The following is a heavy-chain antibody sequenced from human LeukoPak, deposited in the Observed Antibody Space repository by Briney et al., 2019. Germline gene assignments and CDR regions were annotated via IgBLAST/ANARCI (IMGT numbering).Heavy chain of an antibody. CDR1: GGSISSGSYY. D-gene: IGHD3-10*01. J-gene: IGHJ4*02. V-gene: IGHV4-61*02. CDR3: ARGRWFGEFLNYFDY. CDR2: IYTSGST. Sequence: SETLSLTCTVSGGSISSGSYYWSWIRQPAGKGLEWIGRIYTSGSTNYNPSLESRVTISVDTSKNQFSLKLSSVTAADTAVYYCARGRWFGEFLNYFDYWGQGTLVTVSS.